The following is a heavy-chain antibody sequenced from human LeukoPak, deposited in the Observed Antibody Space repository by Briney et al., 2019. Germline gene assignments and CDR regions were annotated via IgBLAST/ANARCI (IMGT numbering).Heavy chain of an antibody. D-gene: IGHD3-9*01. CDR2: IYYSGST. V-gene: IGHV4-59*01. J-gene: IGHJ6*03. CDR1: GGSISSYY. CDR3: ARDSPNRDGDILTGYMDV. Sequence: SETLSLTCTVSGGSISSYYWSWVRQPPGKGLEWIGYIYYSGSTNYNPSLKSRVTISVDTSKNQFSLKLSSVTAADTDVYYCARDSPNRDGDILTGYMDVWGKGTTVTVSS.